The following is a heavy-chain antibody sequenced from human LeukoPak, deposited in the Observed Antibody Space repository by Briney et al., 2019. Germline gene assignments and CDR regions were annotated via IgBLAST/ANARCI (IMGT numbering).Heavy chain of an antibody. J-gene: IGHJ4*02. V-gene: IGHV3-33*06. CDR1: GFTFSHYG. CDR2: IWSDATNQ. D-gene: IGHD4-11*01. CDR3: ANEAQTGFDYSISLVH. Sequence: GGSLRLFCEASGFTFSHYGMHWVSQDPGKGLEWVAVIWSDATNQYYADSVKGRFTISRDNFKNTVSLQMNSLRAEDTAVYYCANEAQTGFDYSISLVHWRQGYLVTVSS.